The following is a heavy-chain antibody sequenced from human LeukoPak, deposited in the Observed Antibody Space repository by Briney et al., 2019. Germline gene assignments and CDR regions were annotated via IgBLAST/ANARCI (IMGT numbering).Heavy chain of an antibody. CDR2: MNPNRGNT. J-gene: IGHJ3*02. D-gene: IGHD3-10*01. CDR1: GYTFTSYD. Sequence: ASVKVSCKASGYTFTSYDINWVRQATGQGREWMGWMNPNRGNTDYAHKFQGRVTMTRTTSISPAYMELSSLRSEDTAVYYCARGPHYYGSGRSFDIWGQGTMVTVSS. V-gene: IGHV1-8*01. CDR3: ARGPHYYGSGRSFDI.